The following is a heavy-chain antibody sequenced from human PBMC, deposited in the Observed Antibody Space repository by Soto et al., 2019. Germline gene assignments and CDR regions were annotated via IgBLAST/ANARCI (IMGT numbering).Heavy chain of an antibody. CDR3: AKNRGHGYNNNWFDP. CDR1: GLTFSSYG. J-gene: IGHJ5*02. D-gene: IGHD5-12*01. V-gene: IGHV3-30*18. CDR2: ISYDGSNK. Sequence: LRLSCAASGLTFSSYGMHWVRQAPGKGLEWVAVISYDGSNKYYADSVKGRFTISRDNSKNTLYLQINSLRAEDTAVYYCAKNRGHGYNNNWFDPWGQGTLVTVSS.